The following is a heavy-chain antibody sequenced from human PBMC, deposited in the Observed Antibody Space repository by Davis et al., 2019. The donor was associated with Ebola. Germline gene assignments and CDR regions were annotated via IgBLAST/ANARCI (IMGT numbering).Heavy chain of an antibody. CDR3: ARVKAYGGNSAFGY. CDR1: GYTFTSYY. J-gene: IGHJ4*03. Sequence: ASVKVSCKASGYTFTSYYMHWVRQAPGQGLEWMGWINPNSGGTNYAQKFQGWVTMTRDTSISTAYMELSRLRSDDTAVYYCARVKAYGGNSAFGYWGQGTTVTVSS. V-gene: IGHV1-2*04. D-gene: IGHD4-23*01. CDR2: INPNSGGT.